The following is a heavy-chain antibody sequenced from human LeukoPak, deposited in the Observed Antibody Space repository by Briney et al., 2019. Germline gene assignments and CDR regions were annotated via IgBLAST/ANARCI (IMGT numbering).Heavy chain of an antibody. Sequence: ASVKVSCKVSGYTLTELSMHWARQAPGKGLEWMGGFDPEDGETIYAQKFQGRVTMTEDTSTDTAYMELSSLRSEDTAVYYCATGMSKPRSSWYSDDYYYYGMDVWGQGTTVTVSS. D-gene: IGHD6-13*01. J-gene: IGHJ6*02. CDR3: ATGMSKPRSSWYSDDYYYYGMDV. CDR1: GYTLTELS. CDR2: FDPEDGET. V-gene: IGHV1-24*01.